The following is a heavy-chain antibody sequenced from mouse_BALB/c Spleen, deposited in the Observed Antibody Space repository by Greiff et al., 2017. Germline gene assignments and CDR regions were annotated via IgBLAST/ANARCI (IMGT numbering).Heavy chain of an antibody. CDR1: GYTFTSYW. D-gene: IGHD2-14*01. J-gene: IGHJ2*01. V-gene: IGHV1-69*02. CDR2: IYPSDSYT. CDR3: TRASYYRCDGYYFDY. Sequence: QVQLQQPGAELVRPGASVKLSCKASGYTFTSYWINWVKQRPGQGLEWIGNIYPSDSYTNYNQKFKDKATLTVDTSSSTAYMQLSSLTSEDSAVYYYTRASYYRCDGYYFDYWGQGTTLTVSS.